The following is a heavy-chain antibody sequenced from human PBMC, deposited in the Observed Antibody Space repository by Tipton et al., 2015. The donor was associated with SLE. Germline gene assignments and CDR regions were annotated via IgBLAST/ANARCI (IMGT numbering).Heavy chain of an antibody. CDR2: ISYDGSNK. Sequence: SLRLSCAASGFTFSSYAMHWVRQAPGKGLEWVAVISYDGSNKYYADSVKGRFTISRDNSKNTLYLQMNSLRAEDTAVYYCARLSGFDSLFDYWGQGTLVTVSS. CDR3: ARLSGFDSLFDY. D-gene: IGHD5-12*01. J-gene: IGHJ4*02. V-gene: IGHV3-30*04. CDR1: GFTFSSYA.